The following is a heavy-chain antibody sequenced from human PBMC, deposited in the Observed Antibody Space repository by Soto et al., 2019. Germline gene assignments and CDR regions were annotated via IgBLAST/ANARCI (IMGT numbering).Heavy chain of an antibody. V-gene: IGHV4-39*02. J-gene: IGHJ4*02. CDR2: FINTGNT. D-gene: IGHD6-13*01. CDR1: GGPISTSGYF. Sequence: QLQLQESGPGLVKPSETLSLTCTVSGGPISTSGYFWGWIRQFPGTGLEWIGSFINTGNTYYNPSLGGRATMSADTSQNRFSRQLTSVIAADTAVYYCVREWVAGNPGGVWGQGTLVTVSS. CDR3: VREWVAGNPGGV.